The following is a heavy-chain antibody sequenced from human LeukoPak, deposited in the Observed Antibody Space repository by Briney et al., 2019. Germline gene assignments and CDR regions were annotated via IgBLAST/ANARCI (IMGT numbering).Heavy chain of an antibody. CDR3: ARAGGSREWLLFDY. J-gene: IGHJ4*02. CDR1: GGTFSSYP. D-gene: IGHD3-3*01. V-gene: IGHV1-69*06. Sequence: EASVKVSCKASGGTFSSYPISWVRQAPGQGLEWMGGIIPIFGTANYAQKFQGRVTITADKSTSTAYMELSSLRSEDTAVYYCARAGGSREWLLFDYWGQGTLVTVSS. CDR2: IIPIFGTA.